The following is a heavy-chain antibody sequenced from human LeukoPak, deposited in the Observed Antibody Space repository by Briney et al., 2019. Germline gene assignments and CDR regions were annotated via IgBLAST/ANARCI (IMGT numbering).Heavy chain of an antibody. CDR3: AGSAVVLFSIDY. J-gene: IGHJ4*02. D-gene: IGHD3-16*01. V-gene: IGHV4-31*03. Sequence: KPSETLSLTRTVSGGSISSGGYYWSWIRQHPGKGLEWIGYIYYSGSTYYNPSLKSRVTISVDTSKNQFSLKLSSVTAADTAVYYCAGSAVVLFSIDYWGQGTLVTVSS. CDR2: IYYSGST. CDR1: GGSISSGGYY.